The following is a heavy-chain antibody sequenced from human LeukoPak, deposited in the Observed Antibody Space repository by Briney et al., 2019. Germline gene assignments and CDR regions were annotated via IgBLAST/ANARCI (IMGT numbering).Heavy chain of an antibody. D-gene: IGHD2-2*01. V-gene: IGHV4-61*01. CDR2: IYYSGST. Sequence: SETLSLTCTVSGGSLSSSSYYWGGIRQPPGKGLEWMGYIYYSGSTNYNPSLKSRLTISVDTSKNQFSLKLISVTAADTAVYYCARAYCISTSCYLYYMDVWGKGTTVTVSS. CDR1: GGSLSSSSYY. CDR3: ARAYCISTSCYLYYMDV. J-gene: IGHJ6*03.